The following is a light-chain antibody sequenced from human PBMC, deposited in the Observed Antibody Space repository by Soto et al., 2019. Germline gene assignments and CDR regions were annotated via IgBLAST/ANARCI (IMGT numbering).Light chain of an antibody. J-gene: IGKJ2*01. Sequence: DVQMTQSPSTLSASVGDRVTITCRASQIIGRWLAWYQQKPGKAPHLLIYEASSLESGVPSRFSGSGSGTEFTLTISSLQPDDFATYYCHQYKNFPVTFGQGTKLEIK. V-gene: IGKV1-5*03. CDR2: EAS. CDR3: HQYKNFPVT. CDR1: QIIGRW.